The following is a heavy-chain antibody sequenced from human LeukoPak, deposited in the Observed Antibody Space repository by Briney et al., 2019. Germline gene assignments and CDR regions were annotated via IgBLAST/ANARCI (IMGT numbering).Heavy chain of an antibody. V-gene: IGHV1-2*06. CDR1: GYNFVGYY. Sequence: ASVKVSCKGSGYNFVGYYIHWVRQVPGQGLEWMGRINPRDGETSFAQKFQGRVTMTRDTSISTAYMALSGLRSDDTAVYYCARDWDLRFHQGGLDYWGQGTLVTVSS. D-gene: IGHD3-3*01. CDR3: ARDWDLRFHQGGLDY. CDR2: INPRDGET. J-gene: IGHJ4*02.